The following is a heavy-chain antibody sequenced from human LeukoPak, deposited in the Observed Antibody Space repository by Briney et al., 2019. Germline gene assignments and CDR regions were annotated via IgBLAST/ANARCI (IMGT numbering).Heavy chain of an antibody. D-gene: IGHD7-27*01. J-gene: IGHJ4*02. V-gene: IGHV4-39*07. Sequence: PSETLSLTCTVSGGSISSSSYYWGWIRQPPGKGLEWIGSIYYPGSTYYNPSLKSRLSISVDTSNNQFSLKLNSVTAADTAVYYCAISTGGSDFVYWGQGTLVTVSS. CDR3: AISTGGSDFVY. CDR2: IYYPGST. CDR1: GGSISSSSYY.